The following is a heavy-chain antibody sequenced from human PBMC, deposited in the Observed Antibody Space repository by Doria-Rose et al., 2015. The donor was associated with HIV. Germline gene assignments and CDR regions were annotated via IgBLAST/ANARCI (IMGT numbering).Heavy chain of an antibody. D-gene: IGHD3-22*01. CDR2: INHSGST. Sequence: QAQLQQWGAGLLKPSETLSLTCAVYGASFSGYYWSWFRQPPGKGLDWIGEINHSGSTMYNPSLESRVTISIDTSKNQFSLNLTSVTVADTAVYFCARLDAMTTSGMVIRGWFDPWGQGNLVIVDS. CDR3: ARLDAMTTSGMVIRGWFDP. V-gene: IGHV4-34*01. CDR1: GASFSGYY. J-gene: IGHJ5*02.